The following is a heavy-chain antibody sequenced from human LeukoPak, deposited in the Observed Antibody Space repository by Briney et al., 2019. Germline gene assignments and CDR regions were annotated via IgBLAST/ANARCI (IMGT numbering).Heavy chain of an antibody. J-gene: IGHJ4*02. Sequence: SETLSLTCTVSGGSISSGGYYWSWIRQPPGEGLEWIGYIYYSGSTYYHPSLKSRVTISLDTSKNQFSLKLSSVAAADTAVYYCARVTTVTTSFHFDYWGQGTLVTVSS. CDR3: ARVTTVTTSFHFDY. CDR1: GGSISSGGYY. V-gene: IGHV4-30-4*01. D-gene: IGHD4-17*01. CDR2: IYYSGST.